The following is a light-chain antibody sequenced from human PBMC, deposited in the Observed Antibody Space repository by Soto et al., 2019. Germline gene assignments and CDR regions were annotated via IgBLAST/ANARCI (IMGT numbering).Light chain of an antibody. J-gene: IGKJ4*01. CDR3: QQYYSTLLT. CDR1: QSVLYSSNNKNY. CDR2: WAS. Sequence: DIVLTRSPDSLAVSLGERATINCKSSQSVLYSSNNKNYLAWYQQKPGQPPKLLIYWASTRESGVPDRFSGSGSGTDFTLTISSLQAEDVAVYYCQQYYSTLLTFGGGTKVDI. V-gene: IGKV4-1*01.